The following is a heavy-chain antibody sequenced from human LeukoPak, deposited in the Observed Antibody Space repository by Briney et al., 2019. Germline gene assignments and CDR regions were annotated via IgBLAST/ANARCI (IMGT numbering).Heavy chain of an antibody. J-gene: IGHJ4*02. Sequence: GGSLRLSCAASGFTFSSYWMSWVRQAPGKGPEWVANIKQDGSEKYYVDSVKGRFTISRDNAKNSLYLQMNSLRAEDTAVYYCASPLWFGELLYGDYFDYWGQGTLVTVSS. V-gene: IGHV3-7*01. CDR1: GFTFSSYW. CDR2: IKQDGSEK. CDR3: ASPLWFGELLYGDYFDY. D-gene: IGHD3-10*01.